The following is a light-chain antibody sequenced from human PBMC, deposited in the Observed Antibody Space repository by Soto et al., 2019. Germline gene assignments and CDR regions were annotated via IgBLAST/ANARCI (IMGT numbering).Light chain of an antibody. CDR3: SSYTFSSTLVV. CDR1: SSDVVGYNY. V-gene: IGLV2-14*01. Sequence: QSALTQPASVSGSPGQSITISCTGTSSDVVGYNYVSWYQQHPGKAPKLMSYDVSNRPSGVSNRFSGSKSGNTASLTISGLQAEDEADYYCSSYTFSSTLVVFGGGTKLTVL. CDR2: DVS. J-gene: IGLJ2*01.